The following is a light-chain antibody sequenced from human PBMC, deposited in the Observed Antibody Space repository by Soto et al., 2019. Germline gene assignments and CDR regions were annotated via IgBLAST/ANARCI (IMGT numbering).Light chain of an antibody. V-gene: IGKV3-20*01. CDR1: QSLSSSY. Sequence: ELVLTQSPGTLSLSPGERATLSCRASQSLSSSYLAWYQQKPGQAPRLLIYGASSRATGIPDRFSGSGSGTDFTLTISRLEPEDFAVYYCQQYGSSPRTFGQGTKLEIK. J-gene: IGKJ2*01. CDR2: GAS. CDR3: QQYGSSPRT.